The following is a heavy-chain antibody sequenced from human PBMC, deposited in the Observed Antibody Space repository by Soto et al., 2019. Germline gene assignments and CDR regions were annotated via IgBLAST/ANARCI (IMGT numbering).Heavy chain of an antibody. CDR1: ASPRCSYY. D-gene: IGHD5-18*01. Sequence: PXERLWVTCTLAASPRCSYYWSWIRQPPGKGLGWLGYIFYSGSTFYNPSLKSRVTISMHTSKSQFSLQLTSVTAAQTAVYYCARGAADAAMVDYWGHGTRVSVSS. V-gene: IGHV4-59*01. CDR2: IFYSGST. J-gene: IGHJ4*01. CDR3: ARGAADAAMVDY.